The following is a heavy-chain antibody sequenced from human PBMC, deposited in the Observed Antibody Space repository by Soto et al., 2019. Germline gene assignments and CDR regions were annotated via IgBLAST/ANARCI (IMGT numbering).Heavy chain of an antibody. J-gene: IGHJ4*02. CDR2: ISYDGSDK. CDR3: ATYGDWVDY. Sequence: QVQLAESGGGVVQPGRSLRLSCAASGFTFSSYAMHWVRQAPGKGLEWVTIISYDGSDKYYADSVKGRFTISRDNSKNTLYLQMNSLRAEDTAVYYCATYGDWVDYWGRGTLVTVSS. D-gene: IGHD4-17*01. CDR1: GFTFSSYA. V-gene: IGHV3-30-3*01.